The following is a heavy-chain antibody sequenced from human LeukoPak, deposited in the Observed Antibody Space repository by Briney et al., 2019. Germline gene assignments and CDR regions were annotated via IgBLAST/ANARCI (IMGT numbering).Heavy chain of an antibody. Sequence: PSETLSLACAVYGGSFSGYYWSWIRQPPGKGLEWIGEINHSGSTNYNPSLKGRVTILLDTSKNQCSLKLTSVSAADTAVYYCARLKLGAYFDLWGRGTLVTVSS. D-gene: IGHD3-16*01. CDR2: INHSGST. CDR3: ARLKLGAYFDL. CDR1: GGSFSGYY. V-gene: IGHV4-34*01. J-gene: IGHJ2*01.